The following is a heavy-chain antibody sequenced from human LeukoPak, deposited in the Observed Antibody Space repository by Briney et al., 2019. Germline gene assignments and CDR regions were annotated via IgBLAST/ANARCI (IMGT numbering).Heavy chain of an antibody. CDR2: ISSSSSYT. CDR3: ARSNYYDSSGPLY. CDR1: GFAFSDYY. V-gene: IGHV3-11*03. J-gene: IGHJ4*02. Sequence: GGSLRLSCAASGFAFSDYYMSWIRQAPGKGLEWVSYISSSSSYTNYADSVKGRFTISRDNAKNSLYLQMDSLRAEDTAVYYCARSNYYDSSGPLYWGQGTLVTVSS. D-gene: IGHD3-22*01.